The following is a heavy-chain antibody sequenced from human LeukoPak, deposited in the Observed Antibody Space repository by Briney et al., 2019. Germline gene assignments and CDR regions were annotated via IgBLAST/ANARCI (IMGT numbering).Heavy chain of an antibody. Sequence: PGRSLRLSCAASGFTFSNYAMHWVRQAPGKGLEWVVVISYDGTNKYYADSVKGRFTISRDNSKNTLYLQMNSLRAEDTAVYYCAKDQGVLMAIVVVPFDYWGQGTLVTVSS. CDR3: AKDQGVLMAIVVVPFDY. J-gene: IGHJ4*02. CDR1: GFTFSNYA. CDR2: ISYDGTNK. V-gene: IGHV3-30-3*01. D-gene: IGHD3-22*01.